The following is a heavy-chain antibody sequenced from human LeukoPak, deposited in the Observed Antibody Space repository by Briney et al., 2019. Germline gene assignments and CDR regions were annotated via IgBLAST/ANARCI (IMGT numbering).Heavy chain of an antibody. J-gene: IGHJ6*02. V-gene: IGHV1-69*04. Sequence: SVKVSCKASGGTFSSYAISWVRQAPGQGLEWMGRIIPILGIANYAQKFQGRVTITADKSTSTAYMELRSLRSDDTAVYYCAKTTVTTNYYYYGMDVWGQGTTVTVSS. CDR3: AKTTVTTNYYYYGMDV. CDR1: GGTFSSYA. CDR2: IIPILGIA. D-gene: IGHD4-17*01.